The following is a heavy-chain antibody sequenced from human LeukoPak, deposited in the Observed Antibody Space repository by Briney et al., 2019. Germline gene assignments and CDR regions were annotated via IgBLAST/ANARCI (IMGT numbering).Heavy chain of an antibody. CDR1: GDSVSSNSAA. V-gene: IGHV6-1*01. Sequence: SQTLSLTFAISGDSVSSNSAAWNWIRQSPSRGLEWLGRTYYRSKWYNDYAVSVKSRITINPDTSKNQFSLQLNSVTPEDTAVYYCARVPNYYDSSVYQGWFDPWGQGTLVTVSS. CDR3: ARVPNYYDSSVYQGWFDP. CDR2: TYYRSKWYN. J-gene: IGHJ5*02. D-gene: IGHD3-22*01.